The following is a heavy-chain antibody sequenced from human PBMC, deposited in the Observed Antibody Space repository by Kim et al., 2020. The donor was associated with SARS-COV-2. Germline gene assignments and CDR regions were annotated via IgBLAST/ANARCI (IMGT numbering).Heavy chain of an antibody. CDR3: AREYSGSYGGDAFDI. V-gene: IGHV1-46*01. D-gene: IGHD1-26*01. J-gene: IGHJ3*02. Sequence: QKFQGRVTMTRDTSTSTVYMELSSLRSEDTAVYYCAREYSGSYGGDAFDIWGQGTMVTVSS.